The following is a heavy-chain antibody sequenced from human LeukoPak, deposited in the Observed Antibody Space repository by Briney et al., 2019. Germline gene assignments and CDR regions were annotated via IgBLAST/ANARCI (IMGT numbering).Heavy chain of an antibody. D-gene: IGHD3-10*01. CDR3: VRPLRTTYTSGSPEDY. CDR1: GFSFSTHS. CDR2: ISHDERSR. J-gene: IGHJ4*02. Sequence: GGSLRLSCVTSGFSFSTHSMHWVRQPPGKGLEWMAVISHDERSRPYADSVRGRFTNSRDNYKKTLYLEMNSLRGEDTAVYYCVRPLRTTYTSGSPEDYWGQGTLITVSS. V-gene: IGHV3-30*03.